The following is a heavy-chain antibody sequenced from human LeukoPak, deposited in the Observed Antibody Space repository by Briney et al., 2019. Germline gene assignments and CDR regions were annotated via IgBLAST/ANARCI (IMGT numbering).Heavy chain of an antibody. V-gene: IGHV4-4*09. CDR1: GGSISSYY. CDR2: IYTSGST. Sequence: SETLSLTCTVSGGSISSYYWSWIRQPPGKGLEWIGYIYTSGSTNYNPSLKSRVTISVDTSKNQFSLKLSSVTAADTAVYYCVTTASAVADSDYWGQGTLVTVSS. CDR3: VTTASAVADSDY. D-gene: IGHD6-19*01. J-gene: IGHJ4*02.